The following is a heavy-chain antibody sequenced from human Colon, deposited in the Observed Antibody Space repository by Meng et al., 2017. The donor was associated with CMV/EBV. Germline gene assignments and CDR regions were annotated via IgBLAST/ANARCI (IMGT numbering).Heavy chain of an antibody. V-gene: IGHV4-30-4*08. CDR1: GGSINSGDYY. J-gene: IGHJ5*02. D-gene: IGHD3-16*01. CDR3: ARNYVNRGWFDP. CDR2: IHHSGNT. Sequence: SETLSLTCTVSGGSINSGDYYWAWIRQSPGKGLEWIGYIHHSGNTFYNPSLKSRVTISVDMPNKHFSLNLRSVTAADTAVYYCARNYVNRGWFDPWGQGTLVTVSS.